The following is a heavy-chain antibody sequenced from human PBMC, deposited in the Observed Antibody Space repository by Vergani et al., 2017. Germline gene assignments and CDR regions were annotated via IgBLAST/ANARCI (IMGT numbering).Heavy chain of an antibody. J-gene: IGHJ4*02. CDR3: AGDARRLRLGELSPTR. Sequence: QVQLVQSGAEVKKPGASVKVSCKASGYTFTSYGISWVRQAPGQGLEWMGWISAYNGNTNYAQKLQGRVTMTTDTSTSTAYMELRSLRSDDTAVYYCAGDARRLRLGELSPTRWGQGTLVTVSS. V-gene: IGHV1-18*01. CDR2: ISAYNGNT. D-gene: IGHD3-16*02. CDR1: GYTFTSYG.